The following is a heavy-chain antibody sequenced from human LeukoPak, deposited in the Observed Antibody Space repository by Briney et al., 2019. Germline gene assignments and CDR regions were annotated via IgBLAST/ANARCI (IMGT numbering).Heavy chain of an antibody. V-gene: IGHV3-21*01. CDR2: ISGDSSYI. Sequence: GGSLRLSCAASGFTFSDYSMNWVRQAPGKGLEWVSSISGDSSYIYYADSVKGRFTISRDNAKNSLYLQMNSLRAEDTAVYYCAGGAYSSGWFSGFWGQGTLVTVSS. J-gene: IGHJ4*02. CDR3: AGGAYSSGWFSGF. D-gene: IGHD6-13*01. CDR1: GFTFSDYS.